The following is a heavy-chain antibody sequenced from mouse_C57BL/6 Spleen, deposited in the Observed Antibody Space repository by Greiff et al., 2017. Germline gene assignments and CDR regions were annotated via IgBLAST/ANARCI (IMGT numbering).Heavy chain of an antibody. V-gene: IGHV1-12*01. CDR1: GYTFTSYN. D-gene: IGHD1-1*01. CDR3: ARWPLATGGYAMDY. J-gene: IGHJ4*01. Sequence: LQQSGAELVRPGASVKMSCKASGYTFTSYNMHWVKQTPRQGLEWIGAIYPGNGDTSYNQKFKGKATLTVDKSSSTAYMQLSSLTSEDSAVYFCARWPLATGGYAMDYWGQGTSVTVSS. CDR2: IYPGNGDT.